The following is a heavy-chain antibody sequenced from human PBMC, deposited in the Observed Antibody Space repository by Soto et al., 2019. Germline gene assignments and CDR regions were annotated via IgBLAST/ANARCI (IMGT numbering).Heavy chain of an antibody. CDR3: AKCLYNDPGGPIDL. J-gene: IGHJ5*02. V-gene: IGHV3-23*01. Sequence: EVQLLESGGGLVQPGGSLRLSCVGSGFTFSSYNMTWVRQAPGKGLEWVSSFSFYGRRDNTYYADSVKGWITISRDNSRNTVYLQMDHLRVEDTAVYYCAKCLYNDPGGPIDLWGQGTLVTVSS. CDR2: FSFYGRRDNT. CDR1: GFTFSSYN. D-gene: IGHD1-1*01.